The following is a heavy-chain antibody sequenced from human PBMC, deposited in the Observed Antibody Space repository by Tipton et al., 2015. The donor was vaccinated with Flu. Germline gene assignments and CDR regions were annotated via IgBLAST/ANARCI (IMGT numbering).Heavy chain of an antibody. CDR1: GFTFSSYW. D-gene: IGHD1-26*01. CDR2: INSDGSDT. V-gene: IGHV3-74*01. Sequence: SLRLSCAASGFTFSSYWMHWVRQTPGKGLVWVSRINSDGSDTTYADSVKGRFTISRDNGKNTLYLQMNSLRAEDTAVYYCARGLGGSYKFDPWGQGTLVTVSS. J-gene: IGHJ5*02. CDR3: ARGLGGSYKFDP.